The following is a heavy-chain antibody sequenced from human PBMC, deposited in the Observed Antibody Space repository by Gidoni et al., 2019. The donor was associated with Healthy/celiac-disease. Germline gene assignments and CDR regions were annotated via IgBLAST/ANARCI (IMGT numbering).Heavy chain of an antibody. CDR1: GFSFRNAW. CDR3: TTGGVVVVTAHDAFDI. CDR2: IKSKTEGGTT. D-gene: IGHD2-21*02. J-gene: IGHJ3*02. V-gene: IGHV3-15*01. Sequence: EVQLVESGGGLVKPGGSLRLSCAASGFSFRNAWMSWVRQAPGKGLEWVGRIKSKTEGGTTDYAAPVKGRFTISRDDSKNTLYLQMNSLKTEDTAVYYCTTGGVVVVTAHDAFDIWGQGKMVTVSS.